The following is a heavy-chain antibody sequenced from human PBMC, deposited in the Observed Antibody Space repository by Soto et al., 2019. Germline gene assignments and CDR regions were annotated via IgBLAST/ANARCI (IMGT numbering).Heavy chain of an antibody. J-gene: IGHJ6*02. Sequence: GESLKSSGKGSGYSFTSYWIGWVRQMPGKGLEWMGIIYPGDSDTRYSPSFQGQVTISADKSISTAYLQWSSLKASDTAMYYCARHVRGYRYGWNHYYYGMDVWGQGTTVTVSS. V-gene: IGHV5-51*01. CDR2: IYPGDSDT. D-gene: IGHD5-18*01. CDR1: GYSFTSYW. CDR3: ARHVRGYRYGWNHYYYGMDV.